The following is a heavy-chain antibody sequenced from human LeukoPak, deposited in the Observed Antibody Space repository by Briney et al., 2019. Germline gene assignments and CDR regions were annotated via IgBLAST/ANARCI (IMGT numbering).Heavy chain of an antibody. CDR3: ARTTEGGYTYGYFYYYYMDV. V-gene: IGHV4-59*01. CDR2: IYYSGST. D-gene: IGHD5-18*01. Sequence: HPSETLFLTCTVSGGSISSYYWSWIRQPPGKGLEWIGYIYYSGSTNYNPSLKSRVTISVDTSKNQFSLKLTSVTAADTAVYYCARTTEGGYTYGYFYYYYMDVWGKGTTVTISS. CDR1: GGSISSYY. J-gene: IGHJ6*03.